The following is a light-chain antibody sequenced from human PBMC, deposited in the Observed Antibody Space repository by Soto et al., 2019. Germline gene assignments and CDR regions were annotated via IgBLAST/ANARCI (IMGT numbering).Light chain of an antibody. V-gene: IGLV1-51*02. CDR1: SSNIGNNY. Sequence: QSVLTQPPSVSAAPGQKVTISCSGSSSNIGNNYVSWYQQLPGTAPKLLIYENNKRPSGIPDRFSGSKSDTSATLGITGLQNGDEADYYCGTWDSSLSAFVFGTGTKVTVL. CDR2: ENN. J-gene: IGLJ1*01. CDR3: GTWDSSLSAFV.